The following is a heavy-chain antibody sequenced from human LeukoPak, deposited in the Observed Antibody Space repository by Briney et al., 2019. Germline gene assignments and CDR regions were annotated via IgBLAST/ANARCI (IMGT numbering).Heavy chain of an antibody. CDR3: AREGLAVGAYDY. CDR1: GFTFSSYG. Sequence: GGSLRLSCAASGFTFSSYGMHWVRQAPGKGLEWVAVISYDGSNKYYADSVKGRFTISRDNSKNTLYLQMNSLRAEDTAVYYCAREGLAVGAYDYWGQGTLVTVFS. V-gene: IGHV3-30*03. CDR2: ISYDGSNK. D-gene: IGHD1-26*01. J-gene: IGHJ4*02.